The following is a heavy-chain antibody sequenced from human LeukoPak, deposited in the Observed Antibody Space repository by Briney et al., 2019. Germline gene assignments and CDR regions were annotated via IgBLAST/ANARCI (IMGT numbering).Heavy chain of an antibody. CDR3: ARIKKWELLWGGAFDI. V-gene: IGHV3-23*01. CDR1: GFTFSSYA. CDR2: ISGSGGST. D-gene: IGHD1-26*01. Sequence: PGRSLRLSCAASGFTFSSYAMSWVRQAPGKGLEWVSSISGSGGSTYFADSVKGRFTISRDNAKNSLYLQMNSLRAEDTAVYYCARIKKWELLWGGAFDIWGQGTMVTVSS. J-gene: IGHJ3*02.